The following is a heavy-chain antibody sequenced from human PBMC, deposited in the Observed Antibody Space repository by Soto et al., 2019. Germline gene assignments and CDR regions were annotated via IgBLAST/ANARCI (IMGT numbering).Heavy chain of an antibody. D-gene: IGHD1-26*01. V-gene: IGHV4-34*01. J-gene: IGHJ4*02. CDR2: INHSGSA. CDR3: ARGLISGSHYSGGWYYFDS. Sequence: SETLFLTCDVYGGSFSGYIWTWIRQTPGKGLQWIGQINHSGSANYNPSLKSRVTISVHTSNSQFSLELSSVTAADTAVYYCARGLISGSHYSGGWYYFDSWGQGTQVTVSS. CDR1: GGSFSGYI.